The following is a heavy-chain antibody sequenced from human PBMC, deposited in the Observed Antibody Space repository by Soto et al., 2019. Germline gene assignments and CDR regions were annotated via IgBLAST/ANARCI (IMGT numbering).Heavy chain of an antibody. CDR3: ARDLGGAYSAFDY. J-gene: IGHJ4*02. Sequence: SETLSLTCTVSGDSISSNYWSWIRQPPGKGLEWIGYTYHSGSTNYNPSLKSRVSISVDTSKNPFSLKLSSVTAADTAVYYCARDLGGAYSAFDYWGQGTLVTVSS. V-gene: IGHV4-59*01. D-gene: IGHD4-4*01. CDR1: GDSISSNY. CDR2: TYHSGST.